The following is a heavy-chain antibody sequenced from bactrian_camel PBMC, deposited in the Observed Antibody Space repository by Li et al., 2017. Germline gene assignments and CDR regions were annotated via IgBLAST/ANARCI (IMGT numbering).Heavy chain of an antibody. CDR3: AAGLWCTAATAPWEYGY. J-gene: IGHJ4*01. V-gene: IGHV3S55*01. Sequence: HVQLVESGGGSVQAGGTLRLSCVSSQHSVRHYCMAWFRQAPGKEREGVAALDSDGSTADTDSVKDRFTISIDNAKNTLYPNMNNLNTNDTAVYYCAAGLWCTAATAPWEYGYWGQGTQVTVS. D-gene: IGHD3*01. CDR1: QHSVRHYC. CDR2: LDSDGST.